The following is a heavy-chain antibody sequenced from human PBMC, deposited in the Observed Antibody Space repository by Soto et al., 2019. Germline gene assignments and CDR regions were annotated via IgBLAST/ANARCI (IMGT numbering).Heavy chain of an antibody. CDR2: IYYSGST. V-gene: IGHV4-31*03. Sequence: QVQLQESGPGLVKPSQTLSLTCTVSGGSISSGGYYWSWIRQHPGKGLEWIGYIYYSGSTYYNPSLKSRVTITVDTSKNQFSLKLSSVTAADTAVYYCARTELFYKGVHWFDPWGQGTLVTVSS. D-gene: IGHD3-10*01. CDR3: ARTELFYKGVHWFDP. J-gene: IGHJ5*02. CDR1: GGSISSGGYY.